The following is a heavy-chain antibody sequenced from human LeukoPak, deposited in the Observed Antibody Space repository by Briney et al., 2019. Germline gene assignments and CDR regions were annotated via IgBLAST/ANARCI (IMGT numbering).Heavy chain of an antibody. D-gene: IGHD5-12*01. J-gene: IGHJ4*02. Sequence: GRSLRLSCAASGFTFISYGIHWVRQAPGKGLGWVALISYDGGNKYYADSVKGRFTISRDNSNNTLYLQMNSLRAEDTAVYYCARESGYTGFREFDYWGQGTLVTVSS. CDR3: ARESGYTGFREFDY. V-gene: IGHV3-30-3*01. CDR2: ISYDGGNK. CDR1: GFTFISYG.